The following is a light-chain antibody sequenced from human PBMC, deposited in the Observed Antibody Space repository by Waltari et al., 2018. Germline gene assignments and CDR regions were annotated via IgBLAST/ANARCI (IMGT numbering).Light chain of an antibody. Sequence: QVVLTQSPSASASLGASVKLTCTLTSGHSRHAIAWHQHQPNKCPRYLMTVNSDGSHNKGDGIPDRFSGSRSGAERYLTISSLQSDDEADYYCQTWGTGTVVFGGGTKLTVL. CDR1: SGHSRHA. V-gene: IGLV4-69*01. J-gene: IGLJ3*02. CDR3: QTWGTGTVV. CDR2: VNSDGSH.